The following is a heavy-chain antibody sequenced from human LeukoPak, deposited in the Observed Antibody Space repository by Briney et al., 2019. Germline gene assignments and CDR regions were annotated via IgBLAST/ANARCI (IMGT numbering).Heavy chain of an antibody. CDR1: GFTLSSYS. CDR3: ARGDYYYYYMDV. CDR2: ISSSSTTI. Sequence: GGSLRLSCAASGFTLSSYSMNWVRRAPGKGLEWVSYISSSSTTIYYADSVKGRFTISRDNAKNSLYLQMNSLRAEDTAVYYCARGDYYYYYMDVWGKGTTVTVSS. J-gene: IGHJ6*03. V-gene: IGHV3-48*01.